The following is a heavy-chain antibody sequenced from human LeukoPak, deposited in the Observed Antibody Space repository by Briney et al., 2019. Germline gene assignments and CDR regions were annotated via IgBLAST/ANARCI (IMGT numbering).Heavy chain of an antibody. CDR2: IIPIFGTA. CDR1: GGTFSSYA. J-gene: IGHJ4*02. D-gene: IGHD2-21*02. V-gene: IGHV1-69*05. CDR3: ARGDYCGGDCYCTQLDY. Sequence: SVKVSCKASGGTFSSYAISWVRQAPGQGLEWMGGIIPIFGTANYAQKFQGRVTITTDESTSTAYMELSSLRSEDTAVYYCARGDYCGGDCYCTQLDYWGQGTLVTVSS.